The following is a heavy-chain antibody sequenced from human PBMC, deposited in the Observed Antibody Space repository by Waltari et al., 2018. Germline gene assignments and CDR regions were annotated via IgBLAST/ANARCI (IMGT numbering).Heavy chain of an antibody. J-gene: IGHJ5*02. CDR3: ARAVGYDFWSGSTTPQFDP. D-gene: IGHD3-3*01. CDR2: IYYSGGN. CDR1: GGSISSGGYY. V-gene: IGHV4-31*01. Sequence: QVQLQESGPGLVKPSQTLSLTCTVSGGSISSGGYYWSWIRQHPGKGLEWIGYIYYSGGNNSNRSLRGLVTISVDTSKNQFSRKLSSVTAADTAVYYCARAVGYDFWSGSTTPQFDPWGQGTLVTVSS.